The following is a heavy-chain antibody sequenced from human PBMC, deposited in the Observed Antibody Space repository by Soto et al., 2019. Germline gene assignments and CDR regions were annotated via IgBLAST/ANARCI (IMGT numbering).Heavy chain of an antibody. Sequence: QLQLQESGPGLVKPSETLSLTCTVSGGSISSSSYYWGWIRQPPGKGLVWIGSIYYSGSTYYNPSLTSRVTISVDTSKNQFSLKLSSVTAADTAVYYCAGIPAAIGVGWFDPWGQGTLVTVSS. V-gene: IGHV4-39*01. CDR3: AGIPAAIGVGWFDP. CDR1: GGSISSSSYY. CDR2: IYYSGST. D-gene: IGHD2-2*02. J-gene: IGHJ5*02.